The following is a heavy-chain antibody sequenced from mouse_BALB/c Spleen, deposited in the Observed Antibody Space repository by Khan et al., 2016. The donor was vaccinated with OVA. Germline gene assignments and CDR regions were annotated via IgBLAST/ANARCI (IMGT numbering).Heavy chain of an antibody. J-gene: IGHJ4*01. CDR1: GYTFTSYW. CDR2: IGPGSSSA. CDR3: ASENYYGRSCYVMDY. V-gene: IGHV1S41*01. D-gene: IGHD1-1*01. Sequence: DLVKPGASVKLSCKASGYTFTSYWINWIKQRPGQGLEWIGRIGPGSSSAYYNEMFKGKATLTVDTSSSTAYIQLSSLSSEDSAVYFCASENYYGRSCYVMDYWGQGTSVTVSS.